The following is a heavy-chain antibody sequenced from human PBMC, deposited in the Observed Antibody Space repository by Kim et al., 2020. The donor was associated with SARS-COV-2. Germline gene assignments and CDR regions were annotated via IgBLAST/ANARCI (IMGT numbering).Heavy chain of an antibody. J-gene: IGHJ4*01. CDR3: VRHRLIAARLRYFDY. CDR2: IYYSGST. V-gene: IGHV4-39*01. D-gene: IGHD6-6*01. CDR1: GGSISSSSYY. Sequence: SETLSLTCTVSGGSISSSSYYWGWIRQPPGKGLEWIGSIYYSGSTYYNPSLKSRVTISVDTSKNQFSLKLSSVTAADTAVYYCVRHRLIAARLRYFDYWG.